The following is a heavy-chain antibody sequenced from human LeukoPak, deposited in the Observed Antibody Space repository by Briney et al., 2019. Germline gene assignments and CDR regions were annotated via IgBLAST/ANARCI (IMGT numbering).Heavy chain of an antibody. CDR2: INHSGST. D-gene: IGHD4-11*01. J-gene: IGHJ4*02. Sequence: SETLSLTCAVYGGSFSGYYWSWIRQPPGKGLEWSGEINHSGSTNYNPSLKSRVTISVDKSKNQFSLKLSSVTAADTAVYYCARRTTVTIPSGYWGREPWSPSPQ. V-gene: IGHV4-34*01. CDR3: ARRTTVTIPSGY. CDR1: GGSFSGYY.